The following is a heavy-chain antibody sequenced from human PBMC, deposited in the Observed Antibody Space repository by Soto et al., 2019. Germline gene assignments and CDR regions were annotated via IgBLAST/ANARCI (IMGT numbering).Heavy chain of an antibody. V-gene: IGHV1-18*01. CDR2: ISAYNGNT. CDR3: ARDLLLCSIPRRYGLIRY. D-gene: IGHD2-2*01. J-gene: IGHJ1*01. Sequence: ASVKVSCKASGYTFTSYGISWVRQAPGQGLEWMGWISAYNGNTNYAQKLQGRVTMTTDTSTSTAYMELRSLRSDDTAVYYCARDLLLCSIPRRYGLIRYRGQGTLVTVFS. CDR1: GYTFTSYG.